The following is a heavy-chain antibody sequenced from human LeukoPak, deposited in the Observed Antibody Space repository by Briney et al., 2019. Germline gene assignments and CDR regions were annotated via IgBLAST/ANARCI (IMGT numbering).Heavy chain of an antibody. CDR1: GFTFSSYS. J-gene: IGHJ4*02. Sequence: ETGGSLRLSCAASGFTFSSYSMNWVRQAPGKGLEWVSSISSSSSYIYYADSVKGRFTISRDNAKNSLYLQMNSLRAEDTAVYYCARESIVVAASSNFDYWGQGTLVTVSS. D-gene: IGHD6-19*01. CDR3: ARESIVVAASSNFDY. V-gene: IGHV3-21*01. CDR2: ISSSSSYI.